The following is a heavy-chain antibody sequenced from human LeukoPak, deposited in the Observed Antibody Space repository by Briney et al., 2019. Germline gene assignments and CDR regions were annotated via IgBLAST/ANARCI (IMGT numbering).Heavy chain of an antibody. CDR2: ISGGGGST. CDR3: AKDKKANCGGDCYARH. CDR1: GFTFSNYA. V-gene: IGHV3-23*01. D-gene: IGHD2-21*01. Sequence: PGGPLRLSXAASGFTFSNYAMSWVRQAPGKGLEWVSGISGGGGSTFYADSVKGRFTISRDYSKDTLFLQMNSLRPEDTAVYYCAKDKKANCGGDCYARHWGRGTLVTVSS. J-gene: IGHJ4*02.